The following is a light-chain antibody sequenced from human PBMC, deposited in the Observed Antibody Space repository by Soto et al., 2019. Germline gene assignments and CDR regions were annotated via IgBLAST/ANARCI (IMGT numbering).Light chain of an antibody. CDR3: QQYNGWPIT. CDR1: QSVGNN. Sequence: EIVMTQSPGTLSVSPGERVTLSCRASQSVGNNLAWHQQKPGQAPRLLIYGASTRATGFPARFSGSGSGTEFTLTISSLQSEDFAVYYCQQYNGWPITFGRGTRLEIK. CDR2: GAS. J-gene: IGKJ5*01. V-gene: IGKV3-15*01.